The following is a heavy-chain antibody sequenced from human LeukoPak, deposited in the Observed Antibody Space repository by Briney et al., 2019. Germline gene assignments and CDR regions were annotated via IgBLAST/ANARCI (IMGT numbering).Heavy chain of an antibody. J-gene: IGHJ5*02. Sequence: PLETLSLTCTVSGGSISSYYWSWIRQPPGKGLEWIGYIYYSGSTNYNPSLKSRVTISVDTSKNQFSLKLSSVTAADTAVYYCARDRGDLPAAGGKKTCSAPGGQGPLATVPS. D-gene: IGHD6-25*01. CDR3: ARDRGDLPAAGGKKTCSAP. CDR1: GGSISSYY. CDR2: IYYSGST. V-gene: IGHV4-59*01.